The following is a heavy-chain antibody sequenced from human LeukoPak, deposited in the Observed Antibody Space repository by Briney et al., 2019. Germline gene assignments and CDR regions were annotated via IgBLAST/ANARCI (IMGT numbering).Heavy chain of an antibody. J-gene: IGHJ4*02. CDR2: ISGDGGST. CDR1: GFTFDDYA. CDR3: AKGYTAMAPYYFDY. D-gene: IGHD5-18*01. V-gene: IGHV3-43*02. Sequence: PGGPLRLSCAASGFTFDDYAMHWVRQAPRKGLEWVSLISGDGGSTYYADSVKGRFTISRDNSKNSLYLQMNSLTTEDTSLYYCAKGYTAMAPYYFDYWGQGPLVTVSS.